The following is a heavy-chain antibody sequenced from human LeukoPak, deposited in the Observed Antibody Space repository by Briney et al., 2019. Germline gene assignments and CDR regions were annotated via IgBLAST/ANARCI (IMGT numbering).Heavy chain of an antibody. CDR3: ARSIPTFGTAVAGYHFFDY. CDR1: GGSISGYY. Sequence: SETLSLTCTVSGGSISGYYWSWIRQPPGKGLEWIGYIYYSGSTNYNPSLKSRVTISVDTSENQFSLRLSSVTAADTAMYYCARSIPTFGTAVAGYHFFDYWGRGTLVTVSS. J-gene: IGHJ4*02. D-gene: IGHD6-19*01. V-gene: IGHV4-59*08. CDR2: IYYSGST.